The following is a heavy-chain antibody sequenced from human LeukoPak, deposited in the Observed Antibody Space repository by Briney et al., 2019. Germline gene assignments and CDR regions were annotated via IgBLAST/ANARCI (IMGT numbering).Heavy chain of an antibody. CDR2: ISSSSSYI. J-gene: IGHJ4*02. Sequence: GGSLRLSCAASGFTFSSYSMNWVRQAPGKGLEWVSSISSSSSYIYYADSVKGRLTISRDNAKNSLYLQMNSLRAEDTAVYYCARHQTTVTAYDDWGQGTLVTVSS. CDR3: ARHQTTVTAYDD. D-gene: IGHD4-17*01. CDR1: GFTFSSYS. V-gene: IGHV3-21*01.